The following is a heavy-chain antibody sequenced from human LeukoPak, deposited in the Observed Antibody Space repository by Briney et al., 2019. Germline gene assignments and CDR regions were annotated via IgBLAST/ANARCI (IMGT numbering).Heavy chain of an antibody. CDR2: IRYDGSNK. J-gene: IGHJ4*02. CDR1: GFTFSSYG. D-gene: IGHD2-15*01. V-gene: IGHV3-30*02. Sequence: GGSLRLSCAASGFTFSSYGMHWVRRAPGKGLEWVAFIRYDGSNKYYADSVKGRFTISRDNSKNTLYLQMNSLRAEDTAVYYCAKDRSVVVVAATPAYYFDYWGQGTLVTVSS. CDR3: AKDRSVVVVAATPAYYFDY.